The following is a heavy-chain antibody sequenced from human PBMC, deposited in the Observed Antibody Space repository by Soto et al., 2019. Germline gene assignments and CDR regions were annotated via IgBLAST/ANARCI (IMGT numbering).Heavy chain of an antibody. Sequence: QVQLVQSGAEVKKPGASVKVSCKASDYTFTSYGISWVRQAPGQGLEWMGWISAFNGNTNYAQKGLGRVTMTRDTSTSTAYMELRSLRSDDTAVYYCAREGTTIRNYDYYYYGMDVWGQGTTVTVSS. CDR3: AREGTTIRNYDYYYYGMDV. CDR1: DYTFTSYG. V-gene: IGHV1-18*01. J-gene: IGHJ6*02. D-gene: IGHD3-10*01. CDR2: ISAFNGNT.